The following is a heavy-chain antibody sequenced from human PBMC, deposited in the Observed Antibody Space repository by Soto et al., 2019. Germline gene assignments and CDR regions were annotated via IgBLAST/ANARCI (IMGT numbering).Heavy chain of an antibody. CDR1: GFTFSNYA. D-gene: IGHD3-22*01. J-gene: IGHJ4*02. V-gene: IGHV3-23*01. CDR3: AKDPSYYYDSSGYYGY. CDR2: ISGSGGST. Sequence: PGGSLRLSCAASGFTFSNYALAWVRRAPGKGLEWVSGISGSGGSTFYPDSVKGRFTISRDNSKNTLYLQMNSLRAEDTAVYYCAKDPSYYYDSSGYYGYWGQGTLVTVSS.